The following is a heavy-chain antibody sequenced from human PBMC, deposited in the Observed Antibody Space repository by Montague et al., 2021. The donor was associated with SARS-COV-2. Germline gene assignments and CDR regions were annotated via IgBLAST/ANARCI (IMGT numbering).Heavy chain of an antibody. J-gene: IGHJ6*02. D-gene: IGHD3-10*01. Sequence: CAISGDSVSSNSAAWNWIRQSPSRGLEWLGRTYYRSKWYNDYAVSVKSRITINPDTPKNQFSLQLNSVTPEDTAVYYCARGLWFGELLSLYYYYGMDVWGQGTTVTVSS. CDR1: GDSVSSNSAA. V-gene: IGHV6-1*01. CDR3: ARGLWFGELLSLYYYYGMDV. CDR2: TYYRSKWYN.